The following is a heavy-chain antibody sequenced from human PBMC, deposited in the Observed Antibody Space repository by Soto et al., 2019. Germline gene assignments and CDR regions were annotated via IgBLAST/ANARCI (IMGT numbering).Heavy chain of an antibody. V-gene: IGHV3-23*01. D-gene: IGHD6-13*01. J-gene: IGHJ5*02. CDR2: ITTTGRNT. CDR3: ARGAAAAGTDWFDA. CDR1: GFTFISYG. Sequence: EMQLLESGGGLVQPGGSLRLSCAASGFTFISYGMTWVRQAPGKGLEWVTGITTTGRNTYYAESVKGLFTISRDNSKNVVYLQMNSLRAEDTAVYYCARGAAAAGTDWFDAWGQGTLVIVSS.